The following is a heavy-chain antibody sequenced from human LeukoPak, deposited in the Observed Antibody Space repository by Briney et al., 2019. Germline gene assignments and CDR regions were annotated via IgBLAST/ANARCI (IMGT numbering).Heavy chain of an antibody. CDR2: TYYRAKWYN. D-gene: IGHD6-19*01. CDR3: ARLYSGGSFVGFDS. V-gene: IGHV6-1*01. Sequence: SQTLSLTCAISGDTVYSNSAAWNWIRQSPSRGLEWLGRTYYRAKWYNDYAESVESRIAVNPDTSKNQFSLQLHSVTPEDSAVYYCARLYSGGSFVGFDSWGQGTLVTVSS. J-gene: IGHJ4*02. CDR1: GDTVYSNSAA.